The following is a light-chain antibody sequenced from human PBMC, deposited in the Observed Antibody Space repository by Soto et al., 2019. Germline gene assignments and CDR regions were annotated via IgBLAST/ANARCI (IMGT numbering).Light chain of an antibody. CDR3: SSYTSSIYVV. CDR2: GVS. CDR1: SSDVGSYNR. V-gene: IGLV2-18*02. Sequence: QSALTQPPSVSGSPGQSVTISCTGTSSDVGSYNRVSWYQQPPGTAPKLMIYGVSNRPSGVPDRFSGSKSGNTASLTISGLQAEDEADYYCSSYTSSIYVVFGGGTKLTVL. J-gene: IGLJ2*01.